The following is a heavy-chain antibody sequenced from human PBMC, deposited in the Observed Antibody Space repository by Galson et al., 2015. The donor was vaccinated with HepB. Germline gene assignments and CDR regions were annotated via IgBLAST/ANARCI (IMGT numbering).Heavy chain of an antibody. CDR3: ARGLRDILTGYWGWFDP. V-gene: IGHV4-59*01. CDR2: IYYSGST. Sequence: TLSLTCTVSDGSISNYYWSWIRQPPRKGLEWIGYIYYSGSTNYNPSLKSRVTISVDTSKNQFSLKLSSVTAADTAVYYCARGLRDILTGYWGWFDPWGQGTLGTVSS. J-gene: IGHJ5*02. CDR1: DGSISNYY. D-gene: IGHD3-9*01.